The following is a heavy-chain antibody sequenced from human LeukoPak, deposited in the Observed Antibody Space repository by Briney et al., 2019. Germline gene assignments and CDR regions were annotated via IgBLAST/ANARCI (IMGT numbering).Heavy chain of an antibody. CDR2: INSDGSSR. D-gene: IGHD6-13*01. Sequence: HPGGSLRLSCAASGFIFNNYWMHWVRQAPGKGLVWVSRINSDGSSRNYADSVKGRFTISRDNAKNTLYLQMNSLRAEDTAVYYCASASSHRIAAGGDYWGQGTLVTVSS. CDR3: ASASSHRIAAGGDY. CDR1: GFIFNNYW. V-gene: IGHV3-74*01. J-gene: IGHJ4*02.